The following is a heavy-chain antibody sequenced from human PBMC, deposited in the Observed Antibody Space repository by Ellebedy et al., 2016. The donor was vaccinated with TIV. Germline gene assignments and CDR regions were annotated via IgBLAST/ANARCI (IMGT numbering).Heavy chain of an antibody. CDR2: INQNGSKI. CDR1: GFTFANYW. V-gene: IGHV3-7*01. D-gene: IGHD3-22*01. CDR3: ARAGYYYYDSSGYRDYYMDV. Sequence: GESLKISCAGSGFTFANYWMNWVRQAPGKGLEWVANINQNGSKIYYVDSVKGRFTISRDNAKNSVSLQMNSLRAEDTAVYYCARAGYYYYDSSGYRDYYMDVWGKGTTVTVSS. J-gene: IGHJ6*03.